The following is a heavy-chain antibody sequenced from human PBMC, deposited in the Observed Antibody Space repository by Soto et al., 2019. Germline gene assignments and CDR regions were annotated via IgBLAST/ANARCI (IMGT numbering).Heavy chain of an antibody. J-gene: IGHJ4*02. V-gene: IGHV3-23*01. Sequence: EVVLLQSGGDLVQPGGSLRLSCAASGFNFSDYAMTWVRQAPGKGLEWVSDISDGDGDTHYADSVRGRFVISRDNSKNTLFLEMNSLRAEDAAVYYCAKGRTYFDFWGQGSLVTVSS. CDR2: ISDGDGDT. CDR1: GFNFSDYA. CDR3: AKGRTYFDF.